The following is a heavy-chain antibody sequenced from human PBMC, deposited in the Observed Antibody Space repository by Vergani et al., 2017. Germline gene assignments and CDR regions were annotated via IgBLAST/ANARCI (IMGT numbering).Heavy chain of an antibody. CDR2: IFPSGNS. J-gene: IGHJ6*03. CDR3: ARAALKALVGYYYYMDV. CDR1: GDSITNGGFS. Sequence: QLQLQESGSGLVKPSQTLSLTCAVSGDSITNGGFSWNWIRQPPGKGPEWIGYIFPSGNSDYNPSLKNLVSISLDKSKNQFSLWLNSVTAADTAVYFCARAALKALVGYYYYMDVWGKGKTVVVSS. V-gene: IGHV4-30-2*01.